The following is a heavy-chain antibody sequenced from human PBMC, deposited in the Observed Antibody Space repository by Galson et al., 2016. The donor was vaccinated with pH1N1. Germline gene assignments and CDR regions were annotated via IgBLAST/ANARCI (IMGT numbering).Heavy chain of an antibody. CDR1: GYTFTTYG. V-gene: IGHV1-18*01. CDR3: ARWRYSTSWSDFDY. Sequence: SVKVSCKASGYTFTTYGVTWVRQAPGQGLEWMGWIIANNGNTNYAQKFQGRVTMTTDTSTSTAYMELRSLRSDDTAVYYCARWRYSTSWSDFDYWGQGTLVTVSS. J-gene: IGHJ4*02. D-gene: IGHD6-13*01. CDR2: IIANNGNT.